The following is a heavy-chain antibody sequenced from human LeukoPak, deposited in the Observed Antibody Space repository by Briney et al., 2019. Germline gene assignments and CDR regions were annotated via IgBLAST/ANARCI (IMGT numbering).Heavy chain of an antibody. D-gene: IGHD6-13*01. V-gene: IGHV1-46*01. J-gene: IGHJ4*02. CDR2: IYPRDGST. CDR1: GYSFTSNY. Sequence: ASVKVSCKASGYSFTSNYIHWVRQAPGQGLEWMGMIYPRDGSTSYAQKFQGRVTVTRDTSTSTVHMELSGLRSEDTAVYYCARVAQSSWGYFDYWGQGTLVTVSS. CDR3: ARVAQSSWGYFDY.